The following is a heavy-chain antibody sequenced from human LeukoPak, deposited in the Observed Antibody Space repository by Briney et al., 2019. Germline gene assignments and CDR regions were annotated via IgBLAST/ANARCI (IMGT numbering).Heavy chain of an antibody. Sequence: ASVTVSCKASGYTFTGDYMHWVRQAPGQGLEFMGRINPDTGFTNYAQKFQGRVTMTRDTSITTAYMEIKSLTSDDTAVYYCVATSGAYTSNWNVWGPGTLVTVSS. V-gene: IGHV1-2*06. D-gene: IGHD1-1*01. J-gene: IGHJ4*02. CDR1: GYTFTGDY. CDR3: VATSGAYTSNWNV. CDR2: INPDTGFT.